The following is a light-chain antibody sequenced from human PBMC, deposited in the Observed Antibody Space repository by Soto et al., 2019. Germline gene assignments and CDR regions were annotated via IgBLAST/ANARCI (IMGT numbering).Light chain of an antibody. CDR2: AST. J-gene: IGLJ7*01. Sequence: QSVLTQPPSVSGAPGQRVTISCSGNSSNIGAGFDVHWYQQLPGAAPKLLIYASTNRPSGVPDRFSGSKSDTSASLAITGLQIDDEADYYCQSYGGNTLPVFGGGTQLTVL. V-gene: IGLV1-40*01. CDR3: QSYGGNTLPV. CDR1: SSNIGAGFD.